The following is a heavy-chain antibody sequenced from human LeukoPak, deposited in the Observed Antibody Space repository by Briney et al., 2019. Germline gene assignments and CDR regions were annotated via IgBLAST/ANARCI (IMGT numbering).Heavy chain of an antibody. CDR1: GDSINGPIYY. CDR2: INYSGHT. CDR3: AREPSTSGGWFDP. J-gene: IGHJ5*02. Sequence: PSETLSPTCTASGDSINGPIYYWGWIRQPPGKGLEWIGSINYSGHTFYNPSLKSRVTISIDTSKNQFSLKLSSVTAADTAVYYSAREPSTSGGWFDPWGQGTLVTVSS. D-gene: IGHD2/OR15-2a*01. V-gene: IGHV4-39*07.